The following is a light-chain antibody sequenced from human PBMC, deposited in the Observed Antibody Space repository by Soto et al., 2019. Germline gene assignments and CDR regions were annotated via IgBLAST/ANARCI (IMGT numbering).Light chain of an antibody. J-gene: IGLJ1*01. V-gene: IGLV2-14*01. CDR1: ISDVGSYNY. CDR2: EVG. CDR3: SSYTSRSTL. Sequence: QPFLAQPSSLSGSPGQSITISCTGTISDVGSYNYVSWYQQHPGKAPKLMIYEVGDRPSGISSRFSGSKSGNTASLTISGLQTEDEADYYCSSYTSRSTLFGTGTKVTVL.